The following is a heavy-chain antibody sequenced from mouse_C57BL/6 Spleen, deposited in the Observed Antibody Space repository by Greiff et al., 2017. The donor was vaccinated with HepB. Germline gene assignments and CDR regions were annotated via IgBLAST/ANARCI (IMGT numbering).Heavy chain of an antibody. Sequence: EVMLVESGGGLVKPGGSLKLSCAASGFTFSDYGMHWVRQAPEKGLEWVAYISSGSSTIYYADTVKGRFTISRDNAKNTLFLQMTSLRSEDTAMYYGAREGYYGSSYGRAWFAYWGQGTLVTVSA. CDR2: ISSGSSTI. J-gene: IGHJ3*01. V-gene: IGHV5-17*01. D-gene: IGHD1-1*01. CDR3: AREGYYGSSYGRAWFAY. CDR1: GFTFSDYG.